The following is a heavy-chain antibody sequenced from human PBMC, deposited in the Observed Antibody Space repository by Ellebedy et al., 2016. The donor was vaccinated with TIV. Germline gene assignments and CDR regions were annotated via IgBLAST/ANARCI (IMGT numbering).Heavy chain of an antibody. D-gene: IGHD6-13*01. CDR1: GFTFSDHY. CDR2: IKSKTDGGTT. J-gene: IGHJ4*02. CDR3: TTGSTQQLNDY. V-gene: IGHV3-15*01. Sequence: GGSLRLSCAASGFTFSDHYMDWVRQAPGKGLEWVGRIKSKTDGGTTDYAAPVKGRFTISRDDSKNTLYLQMNSLKTEDTAVYYCTTGSTQQLNDYWGQGTLVTVSS.